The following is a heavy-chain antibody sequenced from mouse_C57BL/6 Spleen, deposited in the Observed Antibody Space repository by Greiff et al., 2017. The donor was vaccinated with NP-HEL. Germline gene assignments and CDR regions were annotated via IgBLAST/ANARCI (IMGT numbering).Heavy chain of an antibody. J-gene: IGHJ4*01. CDR3: ARPSYYYGSSYEGGPYYYAMDY. CDR2: INPNNGGT. D-gene: IGHD1-1*01. Sequence: EVQLQQSGPELVKPGASVKIPCKASGYTFTDYNMDWVKQSHGKSLEWIGDINPNNGGTIYNQKFKGKATLTVDKSSSTAYMELRSLTSEDTAVYYCARPSYYYGSSYEGGPYYYAMDYWGQGTSVTVSS. CDR1: GYTFTDYN. V-gene: IGHV1-18*01.